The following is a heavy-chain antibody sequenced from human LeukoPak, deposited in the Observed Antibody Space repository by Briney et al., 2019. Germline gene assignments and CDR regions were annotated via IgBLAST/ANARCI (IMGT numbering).Heavy chain of an antibody. CDR2: IRQDGNEK. CDR3: ASGGYNWNRLDY. Sequence: GGSLRLSCAASGFTFGSYWMTWVRQAPGKGLEWVANIRQDGNEKYYVDSVKGRFTISRDNAKNSVYLQMNSLRAEDTAVYYCASGGYNWNRLDYWGQGTLVTVSS. J-gene: IGHJ4*02. D-gene: IGHD1-20*01. V-gene: IGHV3-7*01. CDR1: GFTFGSYW.